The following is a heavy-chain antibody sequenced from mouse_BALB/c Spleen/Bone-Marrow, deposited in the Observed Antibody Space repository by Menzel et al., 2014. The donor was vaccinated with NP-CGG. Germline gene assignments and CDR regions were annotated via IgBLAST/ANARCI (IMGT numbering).Heavy chain of an antibody. Sequence: VMLVESGPGLVAPSQSLSITCTVSGFSLTSYGVHWVRQPPGKGLEWLGVIWAGGSTNYNSALMSRLSISKDNSKSQVFLKMNSLQTDDTAMYCCARPTPRYFAMDYWGQGTSVTVSS. V-gene: IGHV2-9*02. CDR3: ARPTPRYFAMDY. CDR1: GFSLTSYG. J-gene: IGHJ4*01. CDR2: IWAGGST. D-gene: IGHD6-1*01.